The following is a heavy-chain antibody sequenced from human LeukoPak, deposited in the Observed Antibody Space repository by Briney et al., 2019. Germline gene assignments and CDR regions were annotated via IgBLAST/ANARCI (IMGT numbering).Heavy chain of an antibody. CDR3: AREVLGYCSGGSCYSGAFDI. J-gene: IGHJ3*02. CDR1: GFTFSSYS. D-gene: IGHD2-15*01. Sequence: GGSLRLSCAASGFTFSSYSMNWVRQAPGKGLEWVSSISSSSSYIYYADSVKGRFTISRDNAKNSLYLQMNSLRAEDTAVYYCAREVLGYCSGGSCYSGAFDIWGQGTMVTVSS. CDR2: ISSSSSYI. V-gene: IGHV3-21*01.